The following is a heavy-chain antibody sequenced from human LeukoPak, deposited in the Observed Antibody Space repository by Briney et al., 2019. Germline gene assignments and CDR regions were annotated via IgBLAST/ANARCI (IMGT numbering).Heavy chain of an antibody. J-gene: IGHJ5*02. CDR1: GGSISSYY. V-gene: IGHV4-59*08. CDR3: ARHFRDEIEMATIYNWFDP. Sequence: SETLSLTCTVSGGSISSYYWSWLRQPPGKGLEWIGYIYYSGSTNHNPSLKSRVTISVDTSKNQFSLKPSSVTAADTAVYYCARHFRDEIEMATIYNWFDPWGQGTLVTVSS. D-gene: IGHD5-24*01. CDR2: IYYSGST.